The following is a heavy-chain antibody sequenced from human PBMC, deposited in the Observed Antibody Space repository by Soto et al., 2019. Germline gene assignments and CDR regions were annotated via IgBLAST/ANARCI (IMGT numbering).Heavy chain of an antibody. CDR1: GYTFTSYD. CDR3: ARERTGTTSMDV. Sequence: QVQLVQSGAEVKKPGASVKVSCKASGYTFTSYDINWVRQATGQGIEGRGGMNPNSGNTGYAQKFRGRGTLTRNTSISTAYMELSSLRSEDTAVYYCARERTGTTSMDVWGQGTTVTVSS. V-gene: IGHV1-8*01. J-gene: IGHJ6*02. D-gene: IGHD1-1*01. CDR2: MNPNSGNT.